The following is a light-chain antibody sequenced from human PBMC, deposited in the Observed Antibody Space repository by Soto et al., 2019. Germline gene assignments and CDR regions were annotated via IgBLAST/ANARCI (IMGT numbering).Light chain of an antibody. J-gene: IGKJ5*01. CDR3: QQYNDWPPIT. V-gene: IGKV3-15*01. CDR2: GAS. CDR1: QSVAGN. Sequence: EIVMTQSPAALSVSPGERATLSCRASQSVAGNLAWYQQKPGHAPRLLIYGASIRATGIPARFSGSESGTEFTLTICSLQSEDFAVYYCQQYNDWPPITFGQGTRLEIK.